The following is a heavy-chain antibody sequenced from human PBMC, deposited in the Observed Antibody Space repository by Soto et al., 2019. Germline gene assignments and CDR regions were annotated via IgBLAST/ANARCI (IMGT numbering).Heavy chain of an antibody. J-gene: IGHJ4*02. CDR3: ARGVRSAQCSTRCYGDC. Sequence: GASVKVSCKASGYTFTNYYIHWVRQAPGQGLEWMGIINPGGGSTSYAQNFQARVTMTRDTSTSTVYMELSSLRSEDTAVYYCARGVRSAQCSTRCYGDCWGQGTLVTVSS. D-gene: IGHD2-2*01. V-gene: IGHV1-46*01. CDR1: GYTFTNYY. CDR2: INPGGGST.